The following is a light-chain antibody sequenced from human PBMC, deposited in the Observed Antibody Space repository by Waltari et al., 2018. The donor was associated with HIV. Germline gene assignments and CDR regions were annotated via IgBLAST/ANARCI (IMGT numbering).Light chain of an antibody. Sequence: QSVLTQPPSASGTPGQRVTISCSGSSSNIGPNTVNWYQQLPGTAPKPLIYTNNQRPSGVPDRFSGSKSGTSASLAISGLQSEDEADYYCAAWDDSLNGNVFGPGTKVTVL. J-gene: IGLJ1*01. V-gene: IGLV1-44*01. CDR3: AAWDDSLNGNV. CDR1: SSNIGPNT. CDR2: TNN.